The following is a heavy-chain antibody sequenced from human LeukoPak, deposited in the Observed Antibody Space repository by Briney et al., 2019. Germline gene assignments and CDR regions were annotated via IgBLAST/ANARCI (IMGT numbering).Heavy chain of an antibody. J-gene: IGHJ6*02. CDR2: IGSSGVYT. D-gene: IGHD2-21*02. Sequence: PGGSLRLSCAASGFPFDDYAMNWVRQAPGKGLEWVSSIGSSGVYTYYADSLRGRFTVSRDNAKNSLYLEMNSLRAEDSAVYYCARATYCGGNCFYFHYYYGLDAWGQGTTVTVSS. CDR3: ARATYCGGNCFYFHYYYGLDA. CDR1: GFPFDDYA. V-gene: IGHV3-21*01.